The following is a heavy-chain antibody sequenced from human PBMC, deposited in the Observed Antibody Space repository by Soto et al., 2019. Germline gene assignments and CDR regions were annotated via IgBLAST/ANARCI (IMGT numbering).Heavy chain of an antibody. J-gene: IGHJ4*02. CDR2: ISSSSSTK. V-gene: IGHV3-48*02. CDR3: ARDLGTRIAAAGPDY. CDR1: GFTFSSYS. Sequence: GGSLRLSCAASGFTFSSYSMNWVRQAPGKGLEWVSYISSSSSTKYYADSVKGRFTISRDNAKNSLYLQMNSLRDEDTAVYYCARDLGTRIAAAGPDYWGQGTLVTVSS. D-gene: IGHD6-13*01.